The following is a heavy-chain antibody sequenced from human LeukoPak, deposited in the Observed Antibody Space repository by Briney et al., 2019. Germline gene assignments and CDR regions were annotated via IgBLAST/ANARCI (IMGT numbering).Heavy chain of an antibody. CDR1: GGSISSSSYY. D-gene: IGHD2-2*01. CDR2: IYYSGST. J-gene: IGHJ5*02. V-gene: IGHV4-39*07. Sequence: PSETLSLTCTVSGGSISSSSYYWGWIRQPPGKGLEWIGSIYYSGSTYYNPSLKSRVTISVDTSKNQFSLKLSSVTAADTAVYYCARGRIRVPAARDNWFDPWGQGTLVTVSS. CDR3: ARGRIRVPAARDNWFDP.